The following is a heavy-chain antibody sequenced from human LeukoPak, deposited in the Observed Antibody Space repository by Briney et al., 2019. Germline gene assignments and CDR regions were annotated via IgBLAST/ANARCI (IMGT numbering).Heavy chain of an antibody. CDR1: GYTFTNYY. CDR2: INPNGGST. J-gene: IGHJ4*02. CDR3: ATGDYGSGSFYAGLGDY. V-gene: IGHV1-46*01. Sequence: GASVKVSCKASGYTFTNYYIHWVRQAPGQGLEWMGIINPNGGSTGYAQKFQGRVTMTRDTSTSTVYMELSSLRSEDTAVYYCATGDYGSGSFYAGLGDYWGQGTLVTVSS. D-gene: IGHD3-10*01.